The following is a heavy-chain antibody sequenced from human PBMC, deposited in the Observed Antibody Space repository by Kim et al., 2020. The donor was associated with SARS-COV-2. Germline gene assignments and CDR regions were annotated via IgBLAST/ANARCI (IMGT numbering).Heavy chain of an antibody. Sequence: SETLSLTCIVSGGSIRSYYWSWIRQPPGKGLEWMGYNSHIGSTHYNPSLKSRVTMSVVMSRNQFSLNLTSVTAADTAVYYCARDAYSDFWSGYSPDWYFDFWGRGTLVTVSS. CDR1: GGSIRSYY. CDR2: NSHIGST. CDR3: ARDAYSDFWSGYSPDWYFDF. V-gene: IGHV4-59*13. J-gene: IGHJ2*01. D-gene: IGHD3-3*01.